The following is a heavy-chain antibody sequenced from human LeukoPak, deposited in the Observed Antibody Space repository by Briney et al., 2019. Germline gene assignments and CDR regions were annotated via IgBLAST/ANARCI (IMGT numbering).Heavy chain of an antibody. V-gene: IGHV1-69*13. CDR2: IIPIFGTA. J-gene: IGHJ1*01. D-gene: IGHD1-26*01. Sequence: ASVKVSCKASGYTFTSNYIHWVRQAPGQGLEWMGGIIPIFGTANYAQKFQGRVTITADESTSTAYMELSSLRSEDTAVYYCATYSGSYYKHFQHWGQGTLVTVSS. CDR3: ATYSGSYYKHFQH. CDR1: GYTFTSNY.